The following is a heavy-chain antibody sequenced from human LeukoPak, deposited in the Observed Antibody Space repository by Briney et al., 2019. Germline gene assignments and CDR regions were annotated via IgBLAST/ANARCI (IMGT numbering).Heavy chain of an antibody. CDR2: INSDGSST. D-gene: IGHD1-26*01. V-gene: IGHV3-74*01. CDR3: ARESALLNDAFDI. J-gene: IGHJ3*02. CDR1: GFTFSSYW. Sequence: GGSLRLSCAASGFTFSSYWMHWVRHAPGQGLVWVSRINSDGSSTSYADSVKGRFTISRDKAKNTLYLHMNSLRAEDTAVYYCARESALLNDAFDIWGQGTMVTVSS.